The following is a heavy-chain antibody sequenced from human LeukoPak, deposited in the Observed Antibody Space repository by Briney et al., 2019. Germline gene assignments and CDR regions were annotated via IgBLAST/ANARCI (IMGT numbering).Heavy chain of an antibody. CDR3: ARGQVWGLYDP. CDR2: IYYSGST. Sequence: SETPSLTCTVSGGSISSYYCSWIRQPPGKGLEWIGYIYYSGSTNYNPSLKSRVTISVDTSKNQFSLKLSSVTAADTAVYYCARGQVWGLYDPWGQATLVTVSS. D-gene: IGHD7-27*01. V-gene: IGHV4-59*01. CDR1: GGSISSYY. J-gene: IGHJ5*02.